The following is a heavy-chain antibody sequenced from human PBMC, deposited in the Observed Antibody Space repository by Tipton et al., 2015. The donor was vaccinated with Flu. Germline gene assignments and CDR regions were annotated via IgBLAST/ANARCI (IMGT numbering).Heavy chain of an antibody. D-gene: IGHD5-24*01. Sequence: TLSLTCTVSGGSISTSSYYWGWIRQPPGKGLEWIGHVHHSGSASYNPSLKSRVTISVDSSKNQFSLRLSSVTAADTAVYYCARPRRDGYNFWFDPWGQGTLVTVSP. J-gene: IGHJ5*02. V-gene: IGHV4-39*01. CDR3: ARPRRDGYNFWFDP. CDR1: GGSISTSSYY. CDR2: VHHSGSA.